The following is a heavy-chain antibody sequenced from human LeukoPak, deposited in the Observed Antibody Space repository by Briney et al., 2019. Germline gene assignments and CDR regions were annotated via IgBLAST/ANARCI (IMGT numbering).Heavy chain of an antibody. D-gene: IGHD5/OR15-5a*01. Sequence: GGSLKLSCAASGFAFSGCDMHWVRQAPGKGLEWVAAIKGDESEIYYVDSVKGRFTISRDNTKNSLYLQMNNLRAEDTAVFYCARDVSWGQGTLVTVSS. CDR2: IKGDESEI. V-gene: IGHV3-7*04. CDR1: GFAFSGCD. CDR3: ARDVS. J-gene: IGHJ5*02.